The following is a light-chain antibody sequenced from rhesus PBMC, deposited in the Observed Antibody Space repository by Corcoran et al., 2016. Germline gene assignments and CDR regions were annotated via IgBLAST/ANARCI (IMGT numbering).Light chain of an antibody. Sequence: DIQMTQSPSSLSASVGDTVTITCRASQSISNWLDWYQQKPGKGPKILIYKASSLQSGVPSRFSGSGSGTDFTLTISSLQPEDFATYYCLQYSSWPFTFGPGTKLDIK. CDR1: QSISNW. V-gene: IGKV1-22*01. CDR3: LQYSSWPFT. J-gene: IGKJ3*01. CDR2: KAS.